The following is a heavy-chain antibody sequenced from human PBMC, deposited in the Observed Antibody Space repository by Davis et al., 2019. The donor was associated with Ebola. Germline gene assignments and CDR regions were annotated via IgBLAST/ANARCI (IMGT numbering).Heavy chain of an antibody. CDR1: GYTFTNYY. V-gene: IGHV1-46*01. CDR3: ARDEFDY. J-gene: IGHJ4*02. Sequence: GESLKISCKGSGYTFTNYYMHWVRQAPGQGLEWMGMINPNDGRTIYAQKFQGRVTVTRDASTTTVYMELSSLRSEDTAVYFCARDEFDYWGQGTLVTVSS. CDR2: INPNDGRT.